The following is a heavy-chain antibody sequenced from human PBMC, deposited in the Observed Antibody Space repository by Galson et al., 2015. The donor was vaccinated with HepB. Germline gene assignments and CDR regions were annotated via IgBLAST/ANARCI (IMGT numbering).Heavy chain of an antibody. Sequence: SLRLSCAASGFTFSSYSMNWVRQAPGKGLEWVSSISSSSSYIYYADSVKGRFTISRDNAKNSLYLQMNSLRAEDTAVYYCASEPLVGAPRDGAFDIWGQGTMVTVSS. CDR3: ASEPLVGAPRDGAFDI. V-gene: IGHV3-21*01. J-gene: IGHJ3*02. CDR1: GFTFSSYS. D-gene: IGHD1-26*01. CDR2: ISSSSSYI.